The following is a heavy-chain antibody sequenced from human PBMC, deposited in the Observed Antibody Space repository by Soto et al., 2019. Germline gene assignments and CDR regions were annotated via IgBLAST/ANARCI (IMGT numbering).Heavy chain of an antibody. J-gene: IGHJ4*02. D-gene: IGHD2-15*01. Sequence: QVQLVQSGAEVKKPGSSVKVSCKASGGTFSSYAISWVRQAPGQGLEWMGGIIPIFGTANYAQKFQGRVTLTVDASTTTVYMELSSLRSEDTAVYYSARTSRYSSVGSSFDYWGQGTLVTVSS. CDR1: GGTFSSYA. V-gene: IGHV1-69*12. CDR2: IIPIFGTA. CDR3: ARTSRYSSVGSSFDY.